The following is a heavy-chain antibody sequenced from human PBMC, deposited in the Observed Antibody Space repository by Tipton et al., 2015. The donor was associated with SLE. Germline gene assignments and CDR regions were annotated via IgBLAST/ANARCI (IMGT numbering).Heavy chain of an antibody. CDR1: GGSISSYY. J-gene: IGHJ3*02. D-gene: IGHD4-17*01. Sequence: TLSLTCTVSGGSISSYYWSWIRQPPGKGLEWIGYIYYSGSTNYNPSLKSRVTISVDTSKNQFSLKLSSVTAADTAVYYCARDRIRSGYYGDSFDAFDIWGQGTMVTVSS. V-gene: IGHV4-59*01. CDR2: IYYSGST. CDR3: ARDRIRSGYYGDSFDAFDI.